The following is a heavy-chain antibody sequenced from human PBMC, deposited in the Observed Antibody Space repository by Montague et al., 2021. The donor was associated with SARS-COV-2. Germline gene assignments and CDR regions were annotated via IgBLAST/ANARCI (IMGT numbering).Heavy chain of an antibody. CDR3: ARVGRQQLVRLSGMDV. Sequence: SETLSLTCTVSGGSISSSSYYWGWIRQPPGKGLEWIGSIYYSGSTYYNPSLKSRVTISVDTSKNLFSLKLSSVTAVDTAVYYCARVGRQQLVRLSGMDVGGQGTPVTVSS. CDR2: IYYSGST. D-gene: IGHD6-13*01. CDR1: GGSISSSSYY. V-gene: IGHV4-39*07. J-gene: IGHJ6*02.